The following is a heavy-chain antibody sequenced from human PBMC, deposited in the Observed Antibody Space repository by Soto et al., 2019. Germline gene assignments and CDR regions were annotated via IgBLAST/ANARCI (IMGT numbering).Heavy chain of an antibody. CDR2: ISYDGSNK. CDR3: ARDSAVATGAFDI. V-gene: IGHV3-30-3*01. Sequence: GVSLRLSCAASGFTFSSYAMHWVRQAPGKGLEWVAVISYDGSNKYYADSVKGRFTISRDNYKNTLYLQMNSLRAEDTAVYYCARDSAVATGAFDIWGQGTMVTVSS. CDR1: GFTFSSYA. D-gene: IGHD5-12*01. J-gene: IGHJ3*02.